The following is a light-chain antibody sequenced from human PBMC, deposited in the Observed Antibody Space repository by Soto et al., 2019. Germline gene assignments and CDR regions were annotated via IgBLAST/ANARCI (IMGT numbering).Light chain of an antibody. CDR1: QSVSFY. V-gene: IGKV3-11*01. J-gene: IGKJ3*01. CDR3: QQRSNWPRT. Sequence: EIVLTQSPATLSLSPGERATLSCRASQSVSFYLAWYQQKPGQAPRLLIYDASNRATGIPARFSGSGSGTDFTLAISSLEPEDFAVYYCQQRSNWPRTFGPGPKVDIK. CDR2: DAS.